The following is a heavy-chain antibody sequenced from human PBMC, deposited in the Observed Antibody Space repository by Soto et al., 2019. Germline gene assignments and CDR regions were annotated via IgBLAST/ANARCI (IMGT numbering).Heavy chain of an antibody. D-gene: IGHD3-10*01. Sequence: SETLSLTCTVSCGSISSYYWSWIRQPAGKGLEWIGRIYTSGSTNYNPSLKSRVTMSVDTSKNQFSLKLSSVTAADTAVYYCARGLLPPGWFDPWGQGTLVTVSS. V-gene: IGHV4-4*07. CDR2: IYTSGST. J-gene: IGHJ5*02. CDR3: ARGLLPPGWFDP. CDR1: CGSISSYY.